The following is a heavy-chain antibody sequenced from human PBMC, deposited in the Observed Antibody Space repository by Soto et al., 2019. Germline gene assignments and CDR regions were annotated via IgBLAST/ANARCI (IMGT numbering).Heavy chain of an antibody. CDR2: INPSGGST. CDR3: AGCGTDFWSGYLAVFYY. J-gene: IGHJ4*02. D-gene: IGHD3-3*01. Sequence: QVQLVQSGAEVKKPGASVKVSCKASGYTFTSYYMHWVRQAPGQGLGWMGIINPSGGSTSYAQKFQGRVTMTRDTSTSTVYMEVSSLRSEDTAVYYWAGCGTDFWSGYLAVFYYWGQGTLVTVSS. CDR1: GYTFTSYY. V-gene: IGHV1-46*03.